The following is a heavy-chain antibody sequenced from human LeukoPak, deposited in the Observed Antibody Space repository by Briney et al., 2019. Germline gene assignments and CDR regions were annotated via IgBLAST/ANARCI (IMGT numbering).Heavy chain of an antibody. CDR2: IKQDGGEK. CDR3: ARRGLIVLTMREYYYMDV. Sequence: GGSLRLSCAASGFTFSSYWMSWVRQAPGKGLEWVANIKQDGGEKYYVDSVKGRFTISRDNAKNSLYLQMNSLRAEDTAVYYCARRGLIVLTMREYYYMDVWGKGTTVTVSS. J-gene: IGHJ6*03. V-gene: IGHV3-7*01. CDR1: GFTFSSYW. D-gene: IGHD2-8*01.